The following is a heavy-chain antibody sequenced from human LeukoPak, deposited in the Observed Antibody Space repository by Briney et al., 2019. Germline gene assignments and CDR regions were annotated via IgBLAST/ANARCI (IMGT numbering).Heavy chain of an antibody. CDR2: ISAYNGNT. CDR1: GYTFISYG. J-gene: IGHJ4*02. V-gene: IGHV1-18*01. Sequence: ASVKVSCKASGYTFISYGISWVRQAPGQGLEWMGWISAYNGNTNYAQKLQGRVTMTTDTSTSTAYMELRSLRSDDTAVYYCAREEVPEKIFDYWGQGTLVTVSS. D-gene: IGHD1-1*01. CDR3: AREEVPEKIFDY.